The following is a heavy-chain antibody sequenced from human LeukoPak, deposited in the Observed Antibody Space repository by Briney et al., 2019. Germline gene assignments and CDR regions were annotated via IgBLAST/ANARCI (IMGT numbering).Heavy chain of an antibody. J-gene: IGHJ4*02. Sequence: KPSETLSLTCTVFGGSMNNYYWSWIRLPPGKGLEWIGYIFHSGTTSYNPSLKSRVTISIDTSKNQFSLKLNSVSAADTAVYYCARDLGWGSPPHYWGQGTLVTVST. V-gene: IGHV4-59*01. CDR3: ARDLGWGSPPHY. CDR1: GGSMNNYY. CDR2: IFHSGTT. D-gene: IGHD3-16*01.